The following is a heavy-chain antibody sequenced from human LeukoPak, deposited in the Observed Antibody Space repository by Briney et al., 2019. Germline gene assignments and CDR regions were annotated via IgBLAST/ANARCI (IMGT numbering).Heavy chain of an antibody. V-gene: IGHV4-31*03. CDR2: IYYSGST. CDR1: GGSIGSGDYY. J-gene: IGHJ5*02. D-gene: IGHD5-12*01. Sequence: SETLSLTCTVSGGSIGSGDYYWSWIRQHPGKGLEWIGYIYYSGSTYYNPSLKSRVTISGDTSKNQFSLKLSSVTAADTAVYYCARGSDIVATIWFDPWGQGILVTVSS. CDR3: ARGSDIVATIWFDP.